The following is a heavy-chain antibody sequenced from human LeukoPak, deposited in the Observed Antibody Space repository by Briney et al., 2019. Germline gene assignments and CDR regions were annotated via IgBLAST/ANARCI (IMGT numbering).Heavy chain of an antibody. V-gene: IGHV5-51*01. Sequence: GESLKISCKGSGYSFTNYWIGWVRQMPGKGLEWVGIIYPSDSDTRYSPSFQGQVTISVDKSISTAYLQWSSLRASDTAMFYCARQASSGSWRAFDIWGQGTMVTVSA. CDR1: GYSFTNYW. CDR3: ARQASSGSWRAFDI. J-gene: IGHJ3*02. CDR2: IYPSDSDT. D-gene: IGHD3-10*01.